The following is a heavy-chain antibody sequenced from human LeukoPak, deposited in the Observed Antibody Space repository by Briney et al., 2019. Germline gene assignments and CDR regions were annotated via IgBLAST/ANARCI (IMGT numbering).Heavy chain of an antibody. CDR3: ARESPYYYDSSFYYSLDY. D-gene: IGHD3-22*01. V-gene: IGHV3-7*05. CDR2: IKQDGSEK. Sequence: GGSLRLSSAASEFTFSSYWASWVRQAPGKGLEWVANIKQDGSEKYYVDSVKGRFTISRDNAKNSLYLQMNSLRAEDTAVYYCARESPYYYDSSFYYSLDYWGQGTLVTVSS. J-gene: IGHJ4*02. CDR1: EFTFSSYW.